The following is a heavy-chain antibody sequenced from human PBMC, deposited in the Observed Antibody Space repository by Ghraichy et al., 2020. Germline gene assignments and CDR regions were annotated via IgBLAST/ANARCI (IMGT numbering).Heavy chain of an antibody. CDR1: GFTFSSYS. V-gene: IGHV3-48*01. CDR3: ARSVDIVVVEPFDY. Sequence: WGSLRLSCAASGFTFSSYSMNWVRQAPGKGLEWVSYISSSSSTIYYADSVKGRFTISRDNAKNSLYLQMNSLRAEDTAVYYCARSVDIVVVEPFDYWGQGTLVTVSS. J-gene: IGHJ4*02. CDR2: ISSSSSTI. D-gene: IGHD2-2*01.